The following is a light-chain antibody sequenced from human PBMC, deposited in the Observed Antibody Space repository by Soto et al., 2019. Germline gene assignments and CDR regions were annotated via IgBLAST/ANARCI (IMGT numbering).Light chain of an antibody. J-gene: IGKJ5*01. Sequence: IQMTQSPSSLSVSVTDRVTITCRASQDIGNDLGWYQQRPGEAPKLLIDDVTNLETGVPSRFSGSGSGTHFTFTIGSLQPEDIATYYCQQYYDLPITFGQGTRLEIK. CDR1: QDIGND. CDR2: DVT. V-gene: IGKV1-33*01. CDR3: QQYYDLPIT.